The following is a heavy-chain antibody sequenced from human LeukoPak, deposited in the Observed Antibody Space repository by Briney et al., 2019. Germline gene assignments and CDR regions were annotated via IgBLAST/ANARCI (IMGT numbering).Heavy chain of an antibody. CDR1: GFTVSTNY. CDR2: IYSGGIT. J-gene: IGHJ3*02. V-gene: IGHV3-66*01. CDR3: ARDGYYDSSGYRKHDGFDI. Sequence: PGGSLRLSCAASGFTVSTNYMSWVRQAPGKGLEWVSLIYSGGITQYADSVKGRFTISRDNSKNTLYLQMTSLRAEETAVYHCARDGYYDSSGYRKHDGFDIWGQGTLVTVSS. D-gene: IGHD3-22*01.